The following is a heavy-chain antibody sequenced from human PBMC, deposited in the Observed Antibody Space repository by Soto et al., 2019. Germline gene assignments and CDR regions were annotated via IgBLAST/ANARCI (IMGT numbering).Heavy chain of an antibody. Sequence: LRLSCAASGFTFSSYWMSLVRQSPGKGLEWVANIKQDGSEKYYVDSVKGRFTISRDNAKNLLYLQMNSLRAEDTAVYFCASVTLRFSYGIDLWGQGTTVTVSS. CDR2: IKQDGSEK. CDR3: ASVTLRFSYGIDL. V-gene: IGHV3-7*01. CDR1: GFTFSSYW. J-gene: IGHJ6*02. D-gene: IGHD3-3*01.